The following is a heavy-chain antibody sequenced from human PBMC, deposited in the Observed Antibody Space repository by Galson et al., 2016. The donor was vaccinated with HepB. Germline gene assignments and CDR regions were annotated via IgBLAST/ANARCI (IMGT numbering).Heavy chain of an antibody. V-gene: IGHV3-7*01. CDR1: GFTFSDYW. CDR2: IKQDGSEK. Sequence: SLRLSCAASGFTFSDYWLTWVRQAPGKGLEWVANIKQDGSEKYYVDSVKGRFTISRDNAKNPLYLQMNSLRAEDTAIYYCARAWYFDLWGRGTLVTVSS. J-gene: IGHJ2*01. CDR3: ARAWYFDL.